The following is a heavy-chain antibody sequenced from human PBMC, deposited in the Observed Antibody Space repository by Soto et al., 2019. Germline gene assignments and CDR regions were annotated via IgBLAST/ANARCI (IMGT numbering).Heavy chain of an antibody. Sequence: SETLSLTCAVYGGSFSGYYWSWIRQPPGKGLEWIGEINHSGSTYYNPSLKSRVTISVDRSKNQFSLKLSSVTAADAAVYYCARVPGPWGQGTLVTVSS. CDR2: INHSGST. CDR1: GGSFSGYY. J-gene: IGHJ5*02. CDR3: ARVPGP. D-gene: IGHD7-27*01. V-gene: IGHV4-34*01.